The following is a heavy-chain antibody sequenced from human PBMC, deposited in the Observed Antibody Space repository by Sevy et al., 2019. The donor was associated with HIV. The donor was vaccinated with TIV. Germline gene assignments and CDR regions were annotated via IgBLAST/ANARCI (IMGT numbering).Heavy chain of an antibody. V-gene: IGHV3-23*01. CDR1: GFTFSSYA. CDR3: ANGGSYDSSGPDAFDI. Sequence: GGSLRLSCAASGFTFSSYAMSWVRQAPGKGLEWVSAISGSGGSTYYADSVKGRFTISRDNSKNTLYLQMNSLRAEDTAVYYCANGGSYDSSGPDAFDIWGQGIMVTVSS. CDR2: ISGSGGST. D-gene: IGHD3-22*01. J-gene: IGHJ3*02.